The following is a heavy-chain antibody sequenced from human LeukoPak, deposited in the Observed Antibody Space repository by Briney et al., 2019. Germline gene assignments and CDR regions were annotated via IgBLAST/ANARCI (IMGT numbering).Heavy chain of an antibody. J-gene: IGHJ4*02. D-gene: IGHD3-16*01. CDR1: GFTFDDYG. CDR3: AKDAGRLAFSYYFDY. Sequence: PGGSLRLSCAASGFTFDDYGMSWVRQAPGKGLEWVSGINWNGGSTGYADSVKGRFTISRDNAKNSLYLQMNSLRAEDTAVYYRAKDAGRLAFSYYFDYWGQGTLVTVSS. CDR2: INWNGGST. V-gene: IGHV3-20*04.